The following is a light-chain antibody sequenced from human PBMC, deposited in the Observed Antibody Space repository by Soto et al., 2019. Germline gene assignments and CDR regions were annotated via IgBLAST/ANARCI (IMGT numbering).Light chain of an antibody. Sequence: TSTDLGSYNRVSWYQQPPGTAPKLMIYEVSNRPSGVPDRFSGSKSGNTASLTISGLQPEDEADYYCNSYTSSNTYVFGTGTKFTVL. J-gene: IGLJ1*01. CDR3: NSYTSSNTYV. V-gene: IGLV2-18*02. CDR1: STDLGSYNR. CDR2: EVS.